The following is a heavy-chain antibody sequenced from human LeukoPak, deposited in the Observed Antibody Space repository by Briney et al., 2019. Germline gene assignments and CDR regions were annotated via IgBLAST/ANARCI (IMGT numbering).Heavy chain of an antibody. V-gene: IGHV3-23*01. D-gene: IGHD6-13*01. CDR1: GFTFSSYG. Sequence: PGGSLRPSCAASGFTFSSYGMSWVRQAPGKGLEWVSAISGSGGSTYYADSVRGRFTISRDNSKSTLYLQMNSLRAEDTAVYYCAKDWGSSWTKGGYYFDYWGQGTLVTVSS. CDR3: AKDWGSSWTKGGYYFDY. J-gene: IGHJ4*02. CDR2: ISGSGGST.